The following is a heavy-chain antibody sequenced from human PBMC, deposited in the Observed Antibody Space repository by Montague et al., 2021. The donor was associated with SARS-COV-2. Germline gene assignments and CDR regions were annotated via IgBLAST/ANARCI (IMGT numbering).Heavy chain of an antibody. V-gene: IGHV4-34*01. Sequence: SETLSLTRGVFGGSFSSYYWSWIRQTPGMGLEWIGEINDSGSTLXKSSLQGRVSISIDTSNNQFSLKLTSVAAADTAMYFCARETSGYEYYFDVWGQGTLVTVSS. CDR2: INDSGST. CDR1: GGSFSSYY. D-gene: IGHD5-12*01. CDR3: ARETSGYEYYFDV. J-gene: IGHJ4*02.